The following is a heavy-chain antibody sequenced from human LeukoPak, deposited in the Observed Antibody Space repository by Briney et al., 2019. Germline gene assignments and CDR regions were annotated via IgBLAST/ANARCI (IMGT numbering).Heavy chain of an antibody. D-gene: IGHD1-26*01. Sequence: SETLSLTCSVSGASMSSVSNFWSWIRQSAEKGLEWIGRTYNTGSTNYNPSFKGRVTISIDTSKNQFSLNLSSVTAADTAVYYCAAGAYSGSYISFDYWGPGALVTVSS. J-gene: IGHJ4*02. CDR1: GASMSSVSNF. CDR2: TYNTGST. V-gene: IGHV4-61*02. CDR3: AAGAYSGSYISFDY.